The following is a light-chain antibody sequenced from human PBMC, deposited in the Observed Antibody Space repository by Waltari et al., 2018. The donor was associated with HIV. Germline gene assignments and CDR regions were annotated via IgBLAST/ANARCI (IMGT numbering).Light chain of an antibody. CDR1: SSNIGSNT. CDR2: SNN. Sequence: QSVLTQPPSASGTPGQRVTISCSGSSSNIGSNTVNWYQQLPGTAPKLRIYSNNQRPSWVPDRLSGSKSGTSASLAISGLQSEDEANYYCAAWDDSLIGPVFGGGTKLTVL. V-gene: IGLV1-44*01. CDR3: AAWDDSLIGPV. J-gene: IGLJ3*02.